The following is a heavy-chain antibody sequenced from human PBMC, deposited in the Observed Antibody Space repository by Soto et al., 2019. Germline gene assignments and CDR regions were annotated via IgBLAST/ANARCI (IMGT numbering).Heavy chain of an antibody. CDR2: IGDSGAST. J-gene: IGHJ6*04. V-gene: IGHV3-23*01. CDR3: AKGMELDD. Sequence: EVLLLESGGGLAQPGGSLRLSCEASGFSFSSFAMNWVRQAPGKGLEWVSAIGDSGASTYYADSVKGRFTISRDNSRNTLYLQLNSLRAEDTAVYYCAKGMELDDWGNGTTVTVSS. CDR1: GFSFSSFA. D-gene: IGHD1-26*01.